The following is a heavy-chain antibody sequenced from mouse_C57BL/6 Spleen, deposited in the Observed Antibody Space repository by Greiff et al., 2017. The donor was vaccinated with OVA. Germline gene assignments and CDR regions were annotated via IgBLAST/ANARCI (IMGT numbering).Heavy chain of an antibody. J-gene: IGHJ2*01. CDR3: ATGTTVVAPYFDY. V-gene: IGHV1-76*01. D-gene: IGHD1-1*01. Sequence: QVQLQQSGAELVRPGASVKLSCKASGYTFTDYYINWVKQRPGQGLEWIARIYPGSGNTYYNEKFKGKATLTAEKSSSTAYMQLSSLTSEDSAVYFCATGTTVVAPYFDYWGQGTTLTVSS. CDR2: IYPGSGNT. CDR1: GYTFTDYY.